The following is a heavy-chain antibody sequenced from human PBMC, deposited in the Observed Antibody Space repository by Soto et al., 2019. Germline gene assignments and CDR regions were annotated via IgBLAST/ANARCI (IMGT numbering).Heavy chain of an antibody. CDR2: ISGSGGGT. CDR1: GFTFSSYA. J-gene: IGHJ4*02. Sequence: GGSLRLSCAASGFTFSSYAMSWVRQAPGKGLEWVSTISGSGGGTYYADSMKGRFTISRDNSKNTLYLQMYSLRVEDTAVYYCARESDHWGQGXLVTVYS. V-gene: IGHV3-23*01. CDR3: ARESDH.